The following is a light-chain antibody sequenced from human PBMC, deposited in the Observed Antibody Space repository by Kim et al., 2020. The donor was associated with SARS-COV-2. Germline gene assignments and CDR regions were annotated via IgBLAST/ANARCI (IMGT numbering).Light chain of an antibody. CDR2: GKN. Sequence: SSELTQDPAVSVALGQTVRITCQGASLRSYYASWYQQKPGQAPILGIYGKNNRPSGIPDRFSGSSSGNPASLTITGAQAEAEADYYCNSRDSSGNHLVFG. CDR1: SLRSYY. J-gene: IGLJ3*02. V-gene: IGLV3-19*01. CDR3: NSRDSSGNHLV.